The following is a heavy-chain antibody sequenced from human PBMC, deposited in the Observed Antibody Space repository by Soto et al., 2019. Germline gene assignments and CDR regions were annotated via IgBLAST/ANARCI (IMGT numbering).Heavy chain of an antibody. CDR3: ARGGGSYYIACYYYGMDV. J-gene: IGHJ6*02. CDR1: GGTFSSYA. CDR2: IIPIFGTA. Sequence: QVQLVQSGAEVKKPGSSVKVSCKASGGTFSSYAISWVRQAPGQGLEWMGGIIPIFGTANYAQKFQGRVTITADKSTSTAYMELSSLRSEDTAVYYCARGGGSYYIACYYYGMDVWGQGTTVTVSS. V-gene: IGHV1-69*06. D-gene: IGHD1-26*01.